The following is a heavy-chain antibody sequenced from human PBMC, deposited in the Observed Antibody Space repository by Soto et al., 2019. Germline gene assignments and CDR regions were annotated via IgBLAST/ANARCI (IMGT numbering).Heavy chain of an antibody. Sequence: QPXESLRLSCAASGFTFSGSAMHWVRQASGKGLEWVGRIRSKANSYATAYAASVKGRFTISRDDSKYTAYLQMNSMKTEDTAVYYCTGTVTTKYWGQGTLVPVSS. CDR2: IRSKANSYAT. D-gene: IGHD4-17*01. J-gene: IGHJ4*02. V-gene: IGHV3-73*01. CDR1: GFTFSGSA. CDR3: TGTVTTKY.